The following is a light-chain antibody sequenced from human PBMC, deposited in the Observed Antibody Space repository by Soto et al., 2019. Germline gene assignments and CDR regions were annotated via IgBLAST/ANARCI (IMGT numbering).Light chain of an antibody. J-gene: IGKJ4*01. V-gene: IGKV1-27*01. CDR1: QGISNY. CDR2: ASS. CDR3: QKYKSAPSLT. Sequence: DIPMTQSPSSLSASVGDRVTITCRASQGISNYLAWYQQKPGKVPKLLIYASSTLQSGVPSRFSGSGSGTHFTLTISSLQPEDVAPYYCQKYKSAPSLTFGGGTKVEIK.